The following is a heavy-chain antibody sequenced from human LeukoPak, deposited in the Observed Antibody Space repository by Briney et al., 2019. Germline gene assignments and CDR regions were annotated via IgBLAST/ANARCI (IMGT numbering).Heavy chain of an antibody. CDR2: INTDIIVT. CDR1: GFTFSKYW. J-gene: IGHJ4*02. CDR3: ATKQWLAPPPDS. V-gene: IGHV3-74*01. Sequence: GGSLRLSCAASGFTFSKYWMLWVRQAPGKGLESVSRINTDIIVTTYADSVKGRFTVSRDNADNTMFLQMNSVRDEDTAVYYCATKQWLAPPPDSWGQGTPVSLSS. D-gene: IGHD6-19*01.